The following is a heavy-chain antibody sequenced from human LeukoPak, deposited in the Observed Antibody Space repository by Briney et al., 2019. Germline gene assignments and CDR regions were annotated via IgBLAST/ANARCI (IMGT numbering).Heavy chain of an antibody. J-gene: IGHJ4*02. D-gene: IGHD3-22*01. CDR1: GGSFSGYY. Sequence: SETLSLTCAVYGGSFSGYYWSWIRQHPGKGLEWIGYIYYGGSTYYNPSLKSRVTISVDTSKNQFSLKLSSVTAADTAVYYCARVSVSSGYPYYFDYWGQGTLVTVSS. CDR3: ARVSVSSGYPYYFDY. CDR2: IYYGGST. V-gene: IGHV4-31*11.